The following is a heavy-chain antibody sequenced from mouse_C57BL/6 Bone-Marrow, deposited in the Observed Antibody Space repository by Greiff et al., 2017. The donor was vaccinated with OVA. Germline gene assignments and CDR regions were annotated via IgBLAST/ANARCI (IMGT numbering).Heavy chain of an antibody. D-gene: IGHD1-1*01. J-gene: IGHJ1*03. CDR2: IYPGDGDT. CDR1: GYAFSSSW. V-gene: IGHV1-82*01. Sequence: VKLVESGPELVKPGASVKISCKASGYAFSSSWMNWVKQRPGKGLEWIGRIYPGDGDTNYNGKFKGKATLTADKSSSTAYMQLSSLTSEDSAVYVCARGGTVVADWYFDVWGTGTTVTVSS. CDR3: ARGGTVVADWYFDV.